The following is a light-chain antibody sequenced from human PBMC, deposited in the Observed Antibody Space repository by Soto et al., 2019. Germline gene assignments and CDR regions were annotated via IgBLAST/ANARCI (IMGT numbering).Light chain of an antibody. CDR3: AAWDDSLNGPGV. CDR2: SNN. CDR1: SSNIGTNY. J-gene: IGLJ3*02. V-gene: IGLV1-47*01. Sequence: QSVLTQPPSASGTPGQRVTISCSGSSSNIGTNYVYWYQQLPGTAPKLLIYSNNQRPSGVPDRFSGSKSGTSASLAISGPRSEDEADYFCAAWDDSLNGPGVFGGGTKLTVL.